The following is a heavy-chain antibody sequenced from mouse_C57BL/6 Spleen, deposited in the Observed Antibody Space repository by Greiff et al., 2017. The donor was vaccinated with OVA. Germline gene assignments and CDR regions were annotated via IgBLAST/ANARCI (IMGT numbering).Heavy chain of an antibody. V-gene: IGHV1-42*01. D-gene: IGHD2-12*01. Sequence: VQLKESGPELVKPGASVKISCKASGYSFTGYYMNWVKQSPEKSLEWIGEINPSTGGTTYNQKFKAKATLTVDKSSSTAYMQLTSLTSEDSAVYYCASYYTPSWFAYWGQGTLVTVSA. J-gene: IGHJ3*01. CDR3: ASYYTPSWFAY. CDR2: INPSTGGT. CDR1: GYSFTGYY.